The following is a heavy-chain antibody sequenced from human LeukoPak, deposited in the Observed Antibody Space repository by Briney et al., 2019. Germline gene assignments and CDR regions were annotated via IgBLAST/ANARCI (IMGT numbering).Heavy chain of an antibody. D-gene: IGHD3-10*01. CDR3: ARDQGYYGSRSYYNEVY. Sequence: GGSLRLSCAASGFTFSSYWMSWVRQAPGKGLEWVANIKQDGSEKYYVDSVKGRFTISRDNAKNSLYLQMNSLRAEDTAVYYCARDQGYYGSRSYYNEVYWGQGTLVTVSS. CDR1: GFTFSSYW. CDR2: IKQDGSEK. V-gene: IGHV3-7*01. J-gene: IGHJ4*02.